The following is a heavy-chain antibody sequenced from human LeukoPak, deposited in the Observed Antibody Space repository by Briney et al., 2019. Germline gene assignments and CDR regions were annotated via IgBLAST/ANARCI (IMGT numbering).Heavy chain of an antibody. CDR3: ARAFRGYSYGYGLDY. J-gene: IGHJ4*02. D-gene: IGHD5-18*01. V-gene: IGHV1-18*01. CDR1: GYTFTSYG. CDR2: ISAYNGNT. Sequence: ASVKVSCKASGYTFTSYGISWVRQAPGQGLEWMGWISAYNGNTNYVQKLQGRVTMTTDTSTSTAYMELRSLRSDDTAVYYCARAFRGYSYGYGLDYWGQGTLVTVSS.